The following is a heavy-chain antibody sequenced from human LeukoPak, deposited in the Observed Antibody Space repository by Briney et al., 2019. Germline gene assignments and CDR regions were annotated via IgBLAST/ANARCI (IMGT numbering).Heavy chain of an antibody. V-gene: IGHV4-34*01. CDR3: ARKDGVYRSSVYRTYYYYYYMDV. D-gene: IGHD6-6*01. CDR2: INHSGST. Sequence: PSETLSLTCAVYGGSFSGYYWSWIRQPPGKGLEWIGEINHSGSTNYNPSLKSRVTISVDTSKNQFSLKLSSVTAADTAVYYCARKDGVYRSSVYRTYYYYYYMDVWGKGTTVTVSS. J-gene: IGHJ6*03. CDR1: GGSFSGYY.